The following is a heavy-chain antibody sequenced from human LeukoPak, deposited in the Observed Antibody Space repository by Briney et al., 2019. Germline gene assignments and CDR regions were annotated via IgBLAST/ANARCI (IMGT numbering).Heavy chain of an antibody. Sequence: PGGSLRLSCAASGFTFSSYGMHWVRQAPGKGLEWVAVIWYDGSNKHYADSVKGRFTISRDNSKNTLYLQMNSLRAEDTAVYYCARDRTGYYYDSSGLDYWGQGTLVTVSS. J-gene: IGHJ4*02. V-gene: IGHV3-33*01. CDR2: IWYDGSNK. CDR1: GFTFSSYG. CDR3: ARDRTGYYYDSSGLDY. D-gene: IGHD3-22*01.